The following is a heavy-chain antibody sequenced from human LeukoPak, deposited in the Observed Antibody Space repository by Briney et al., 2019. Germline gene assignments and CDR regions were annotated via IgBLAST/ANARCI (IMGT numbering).Heavy chain of an antibody. CDR3: AKDGAIIYYYFVDV. D-gene: IGHD2-21*01. Sequence: GGSLRLSCAASGFTLSSYGMHWVRQAPGKGLEWVAFIRYDGSNKYYADSVRGRFTISRDNSKNTLYLQMNSLRPEDTAVYYCAKDGAIIYYYFVDVWGKGTTVTISS. CDR2: IRYDGSNK. J-gene: IGHJ6*03. CDR1: GFTLSSYG. V-gene: IGHV3-30*02.